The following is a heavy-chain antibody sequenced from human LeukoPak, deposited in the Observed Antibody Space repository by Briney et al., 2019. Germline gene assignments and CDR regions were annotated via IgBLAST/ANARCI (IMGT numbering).Heavy chain of an antibody. CDR3: ARSEYSSSKYYYGMDV. D-gene: IGHD6-6*01. Sequence: SETLSLTCTVSGGSISNYYWSWIRQPPGKGLEWIGFVLSSGSSNYNPSLKSRITISVDTSKNQFSLKLTSVTAADTAVYYCARSEYSSSKYYYGMDVWGQGTTVTVSS. CDR2: VLSSGSS. CDR1: GGSISNYY. V-gene: IGHV4-59*08. J-gene: IGHJ6*02.